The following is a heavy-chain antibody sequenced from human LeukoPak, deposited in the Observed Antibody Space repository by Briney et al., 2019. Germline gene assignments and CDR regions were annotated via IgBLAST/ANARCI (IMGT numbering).Heavy chain of an antibody. Sequence: ASVKVSCKTSGYTFTCYCMHWVRQAPGQGLEWMGWINPKSGDTNYAQKFQGRVTMTRDTSISTAHMELNRLRSDDTAVYYCAPSHCSPYYFDYWGQGTLVTVSS. CDR3: APSHCSPYYFDY. CDR1: GYTFTCYC. D-gene: IGHD2-15*01. J-gene: IGHJ4*02. V-gene: IGHV1-2*02. CDR2: INPKSGDT.